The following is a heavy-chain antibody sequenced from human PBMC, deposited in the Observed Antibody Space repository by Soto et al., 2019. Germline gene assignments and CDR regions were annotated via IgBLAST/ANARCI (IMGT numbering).Heavy chain of an antibody. J-gene: IGHJ6*02. V-gene: IGHV3-30*18. CDR3: AKVRDRPGWGGPQLYYYYGMDV. CDR2: ISFDGSNK. CDR1: GFTFSSYG. Sequence: QVQLVESGGGVVQPGTSLRLSCAASGFTFSSYGMHWVRQAPGKGLEWVAVISFDGSNKYYADFVKGRFTISTDNSKNTLYLQVNSLRPEDTAVYYCAKVRDRPGWGGPQLYYYYGMDVWGQGTTVTISS. D-gene: IGHD3-16*01.